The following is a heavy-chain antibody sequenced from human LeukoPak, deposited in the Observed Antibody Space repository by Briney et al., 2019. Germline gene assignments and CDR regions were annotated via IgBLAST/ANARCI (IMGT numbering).Heavy chain of an antibody. Sequence: SETLSLTCAVYGGSFSGYYWSWIRQPPGKGLEWIGEINHSGSINYNPSLKSRVTISVDTSKNQFSLKLSSVTAADTAVYYCAVGVGELLAWGQGTLVTVSS. CDR3: AVGVGELLA. CDR2: INHSGSI. CDR1: GGSFSGYY. D-gene: IGHD3-10*01. V-gene: IGHV4-34*01. J-gene: IGHJ5*02.